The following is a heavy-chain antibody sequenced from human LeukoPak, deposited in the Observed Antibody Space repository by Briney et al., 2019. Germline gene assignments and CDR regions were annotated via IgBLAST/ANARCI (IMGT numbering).Heavy chain of an antibody. CDR1: GGTFSSYA. Sequence: SVKVSCKASGGTFSSYAISWVRQAPGQGLEWMGRIIPILGIANYAQKFQGRVTITADKSTSTAYMELSSLRSEDTAVYYCATDLWDSSSDYWGQGTPVTVSS. D-gene: IGHD6-13*01. V-gene: IGHV1-69*04. CDR3: ATDLWDSSSDY. CDR2: IIPILGIA. J-gene: IGHJ4*02.